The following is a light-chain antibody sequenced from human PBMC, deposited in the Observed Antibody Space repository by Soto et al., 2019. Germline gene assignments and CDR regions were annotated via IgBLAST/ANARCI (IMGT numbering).Light chain of an antibody. J-gene: IGKJ2*01. V-gene: IGKV4-1*01. Sequence: DIVMTQSPDSLAVSLGERATINCKTSQSVLYSSNNKNYLTWYQQKPGQPPKLLISWASTRESGVPDRFSGSGSGTEFTLTISSLKAEDVAIYYCQQYFSNPRTFGQGTRLEIK. CDR1: QSVLYSSNNKNY. CDR2: WAS. CDR3: QQYFSNPRT.